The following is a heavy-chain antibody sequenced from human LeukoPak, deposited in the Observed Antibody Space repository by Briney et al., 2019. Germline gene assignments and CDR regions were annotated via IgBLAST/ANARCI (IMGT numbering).Heavy chain of an antibody. CDR3: ARGISGPYYFDY. V-gene: IGHV4-59*01. J-gene: IGHJ4*02. CDR2: IYYSGST. Sequence: SETLSLTCTVSGGSISSYYWSWIRQPPGMGLEWIGYIYYSGSTNYNPSLKSRVTISVDTSKNQFSLKLSSVTAADTAVYYCARGISGPYYFDYWGQGTLVAVSS. CDR1: GGSISSYY. D-gene: IGHD2-15*01.